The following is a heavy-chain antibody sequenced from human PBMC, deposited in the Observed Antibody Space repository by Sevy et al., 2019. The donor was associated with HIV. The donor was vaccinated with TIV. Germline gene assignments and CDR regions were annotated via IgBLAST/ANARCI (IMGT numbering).Heavy chain of an antibody. CDR1: GYTFTSYG. Sequence: ASVKVSCKASGYTFTSYGISWVRQAPGQGLEWMGWISAYNGNTNYAQKLQGRVTMTTDTSTSTAYMGLRSLRSDDTAGYYCARRIAAAGTDAFDIWGQGTMVTVSS. CDR2: ISAYNGNT. J-gene: IGHJ3*02. CDR3: ARRIAAAGTDAFDI. D-gene: IGHD6-13*01. V-gene: IGHV1-18*01.